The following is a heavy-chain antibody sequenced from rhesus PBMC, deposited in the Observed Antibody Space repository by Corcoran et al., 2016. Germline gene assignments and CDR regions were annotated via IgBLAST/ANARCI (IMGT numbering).Heavy chain of an antibody. D-gene: IGHD1-14*01. Sequence: QLVESGGGVVQPGGSLRLSCAASGFTFDDYAMHWVRQAPGKGLEWIGRISGSGGSTDYNPSLKSRVTISTDTSKNQFSLKLSSVTAAATAVYYCARYSWNDGRFDVWGPGVLVTVSS. CDR1: GFTFDDYA. CDR2: ISGSGGST. CDR3: ARYSWNDGRFDV. V-gene: IGHV4-173*01. J-gene: IGHJ5-1*01.